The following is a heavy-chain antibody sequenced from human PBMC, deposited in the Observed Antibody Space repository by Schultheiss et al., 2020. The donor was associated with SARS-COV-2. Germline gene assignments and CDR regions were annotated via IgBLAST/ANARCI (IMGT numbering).Heavy chain of an antibody. CDR2: ISSSSSTI. CDR1: GFTFSSYE. V-gene: IGHV3-48*01. CDR3: ARAGKYYYDSSGYFYYYYYMDV. D-gene: IGHD3-22*01. Sequence: GGSLRLSCAASGFTFSSYEMNWVRQAPGKGLEWVSSISSSSSTIYYADSVKGRFTISRENAKNSLYLQMNSLRAGDTAVYYCARAGKYYYDSSGYFYYYYYMDVWGKGTTVTVSS. J-gene: IGHJ6*03.